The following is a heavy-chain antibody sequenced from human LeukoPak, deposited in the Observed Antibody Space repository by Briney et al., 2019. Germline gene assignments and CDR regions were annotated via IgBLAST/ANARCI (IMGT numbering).Heavy chain of an antibody. CDR1: GFIVSNNY. D-gene: IGHD1-26*01. Sequence: PGRSLRLSCAASGFIVSNNYINWVRQAPGKGLEWVSVIYSGGSTYYADSVKGRFTISRDSSKNTLYLQMNSLRAEDTAVYYCAKMGGDYWGQGTLVTVSS. V-gene: IGHV3-66*01. CDR3: AKMGGDY. J-gene: IGHJ4*02. CDR2: IYSGGST.